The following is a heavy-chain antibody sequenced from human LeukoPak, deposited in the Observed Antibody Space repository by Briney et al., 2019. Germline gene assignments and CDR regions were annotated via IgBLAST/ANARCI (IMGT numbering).Heavy chain of an antibody. V-gene: IGHV4-34*01. J-gene: IGHJ4*02. CDR3: AKGGFSGGYPRFDY. D-gene: IGHD1-26*01. Sequence: SETLSLTCAVYGGSFSGYYWSWICQPPGKGLEWIGEINHSGSTNYNPSLKSRVTISVDTSKNQFSLKLSSVTAADTAVYYCAKGGFSGGYPRFDYWGQGTLVTVSS. CDR1: GGSFSGYY. CDR2: INHSGST.